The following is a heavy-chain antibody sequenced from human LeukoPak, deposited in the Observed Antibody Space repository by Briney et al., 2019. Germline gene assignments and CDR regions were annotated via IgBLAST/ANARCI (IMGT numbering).Heavy chain of an antibody. CDR1: GGTFSSYA. CDR2: IIPILGIA. D-gene: IGHD5-18*01. V-gene: IGHV1-69*04. CDR3: ASGGRYSYGY. J-gene: IGHJ4*02. Sequence: SVKVSCKASGGTFSSYAINWVRQAPGQGLEWMGRIIPILGIANYAQKFQGRVTITADKSTSTAYMELSSLRSEDTAVYYCASGGRYSYGYWGQGTLVTVSS.